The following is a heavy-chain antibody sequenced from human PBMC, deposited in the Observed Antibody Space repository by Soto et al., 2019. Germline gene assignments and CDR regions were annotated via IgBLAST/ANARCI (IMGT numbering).Heavy chain of an antibody. J-gene: IGHJ4*02. CDR2: INRSGST. Sequence: ETLCVSCSVYGGSFSGSYWNWIRQPPGKGLEWIGEINRSGSTMYNPSLKSRVTISVDTSKNQFSLKLSSVTAADTAVYYCARGPDRAKVGYWGQGTMVTVSS. V-gene: IGHV4-34*01. CDR3: ARGPDRAKVGY. D-gene: IGHD5-18*01. CDR1: GGSFSGSY.